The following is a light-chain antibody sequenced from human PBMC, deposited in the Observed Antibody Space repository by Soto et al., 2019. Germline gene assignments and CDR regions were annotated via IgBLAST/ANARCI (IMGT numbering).Light chain of an antibody. Sequence: DIQMTQSPSSLSASLGDRVTITCRASQDISTYLNWYQQKPGKAPNLLIYTVPNLETGVPPRFSGSGSGTVFTLTISALQPEDIATYYCQQYNSLPYTFGQGTRLEIE. J-gene: IGKJ2*01. CDR2: TVP. CDR3: QQYNSLPYT. CDR1: QDISTY. V-gene: IGKV1-33*01.